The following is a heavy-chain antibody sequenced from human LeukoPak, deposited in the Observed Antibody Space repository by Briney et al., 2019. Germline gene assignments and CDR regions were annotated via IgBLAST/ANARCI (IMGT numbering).Heavy chain of an antibody. D-gene: IGHD3-10*01. CDR3: ARDKVRSGMDV. V-gene: IGHV4-59*01. J-gene: IGHJ6*02. CDR2: IYYSETT. CDR1: GGSFSGYY. Sequence: SETLSLTCAVYGGSFSGYYWSWIRQPPGKGLEWIGYIYYSETTNYNPSLKSRVTISIDTSKNQFSLMLSSVTAADTAVYYCARDKVRSGMDVWGQGTTVAVSS.